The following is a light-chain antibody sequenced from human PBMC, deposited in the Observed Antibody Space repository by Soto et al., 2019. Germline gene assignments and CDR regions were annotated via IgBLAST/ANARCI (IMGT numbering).Light chain of an antibody. V-gene: IGLV7-46*01. CDR3: LLVYSGIVV. CDR2: DTT. Sequence: QAVVTQEPSLTVSPGGTVTLTCGSSTGAVTSGHYPDWFQQKPGQAPKTRNYDTTNKHSWSPARFSGSLLGGKAALTLSGAQPEDEADYYCLLVYSGIVVFGGGTKLTVL. J-gene: IGLJ2*01. CDR1: TGAVTSGHY.